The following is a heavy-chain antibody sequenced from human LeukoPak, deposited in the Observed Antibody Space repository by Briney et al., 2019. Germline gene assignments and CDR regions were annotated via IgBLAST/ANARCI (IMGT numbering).Heavy chain of an antibody. CDR2: IYYSGST. D-gene: IGHD2-15*01. J-gene: IGHJ5*02. Sequence: PSETLSLTCTVSGGSLRSGSYYWSWIRQPPGKGLGWIVYIYYSGSTNYNPSPKSRVTISVDTSKNQFSLKLSSVTAADTAVYYCAEGYCSGGSCSPFDPWGQGTLVTVSS. CDR3: AEGYCSGGSCSPFDP. V-gene: IGHV4-61*01. CDR1: GGSLRSGSYY.